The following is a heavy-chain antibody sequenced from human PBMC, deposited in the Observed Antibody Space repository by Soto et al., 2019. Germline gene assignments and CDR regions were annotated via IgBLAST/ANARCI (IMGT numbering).Heavy chain of an antibody. Sequence: SETLSLTCTVSGGSISSGGYYWSWIRQHPGKGLEWIGYIYYSGSTYYNPSLKSRVTISVDTSKNQFSLKLSSVTAADTAVYYCARVLLYDFWSGHYLDYWGQGTLVTVSS. V-gene: IGHV4-31*03. CDR2: IYYSGST. J-gene: IGHJ4*02. CDR3: ARVLLYDFWSGHYLDY. D-gene: IGHD3-3*01. CDR1: GGSISSGGYY.